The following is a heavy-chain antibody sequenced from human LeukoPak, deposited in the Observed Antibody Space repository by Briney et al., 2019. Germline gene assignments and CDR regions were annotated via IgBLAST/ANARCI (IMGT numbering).Heavy chain of an antibody. J-gene: IGHJ6*02. CDR1: GFTVSSDY. D-gene: IGHD2-2*02. V-gene: IGHV3-66*01. CDR2: IYAGGTT. Sequence: GVSLRLSCAASGFTVSSDYMNWVRQAPGKGLEWVSVIYAGGTTYYADSVKGRFTISRDTSKNTLYLQMNSLRAEDTAVYYCARGYRYLMDVWGQGTTVTVSS. CDR3: ARGYRYLMDV.